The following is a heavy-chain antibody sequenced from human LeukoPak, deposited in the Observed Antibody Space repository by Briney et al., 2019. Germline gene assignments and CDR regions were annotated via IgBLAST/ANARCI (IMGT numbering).Heavy chain of an antibody. CDR3: AKDLLGRYFDWLLLN. V-gene: IGHV3-23*01. Sequence: HGGSLRLSCAASGFTFSSYAMSWVRQAPGKGLEWVSAISGSGVSTYYADSVKGRFTISRDNSKNTLYLQMNSLRAEDTAVYYCAKDLLGRYFDWLLLNWGQGTLVTVSS. CDR1: GFTFSSYA. J-gene: IGHJ4*02. D-gene: IGHD3-9*01. CDR2: ISGSGVST.